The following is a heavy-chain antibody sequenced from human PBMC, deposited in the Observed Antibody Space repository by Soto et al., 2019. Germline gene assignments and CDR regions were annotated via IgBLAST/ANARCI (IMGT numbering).Heavy chain of an antibody. CDR2: TYYSGTT. Sequence: QVQLQESGPGLVKPSETLSLTCTVSGGSISSSSYYWGWIRQPPGKGLEWIGTTYYSGTTSYNPSLKSRVSVSGERSKTQLSLNLNSVTAADTAVYYCARQRGARSYSTGWSVFDYWGQGTLVIVSS. CDR3: ARQRGARSYSTGWSVFDY. D-gene: IGHD6-19*01. V-gene: IGHV4-39*01. CDR1: GGSISSSSYY. J-gene: IGHJ4*02.